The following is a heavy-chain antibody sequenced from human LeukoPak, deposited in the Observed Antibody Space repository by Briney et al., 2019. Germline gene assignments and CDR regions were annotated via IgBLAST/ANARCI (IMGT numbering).Heavy chain of an antibody. J-gene: IGHJ5*02. CDR1: GFTFSSYW. V-gene: IGHV3-74*01. D-gene: IGHD6-13*01. CDR3: ARDWGIAAALFWFDP. CDR2: INSDGSST. Sequence: PGGSLRLSCAASGFTFSSYWMHWVRQAPGKGLVWVSRINSDGSSTSYADSVKGRFTISRDNAKNTLHLQMNSLRAEDTAVYYCARDWGIAAALFWFDPWGQGTLVTVSS.